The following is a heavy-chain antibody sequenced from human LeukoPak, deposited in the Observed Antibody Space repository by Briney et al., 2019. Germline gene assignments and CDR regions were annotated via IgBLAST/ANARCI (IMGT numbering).Heavy chain of an antibody. Sequence: GECLKISCKGSGYSFTSYWIGWVRPMPGKGLGWMGIIYPGDSDTRYSPSFQGQVTISADKSISTAYLQWSSLKASDTAMYYCARHESWSAAISYFDYWGQGTLVTVSS. J-gene: IGHJ4*02. V-gene: IGHV5-51*01. CDR2: IYPGDSDT. CDR1: GYSFTSYW. CDR3: ARHESWSAAISYFDY. D-gene: IGHD2-2*02.